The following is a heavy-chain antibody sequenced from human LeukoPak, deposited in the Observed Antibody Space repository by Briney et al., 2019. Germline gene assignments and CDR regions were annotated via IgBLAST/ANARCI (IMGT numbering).Heavy chain of an antibody. CDR1: GGSISSSSW. Sequence: PSGTLSLTCAVSGGSISSSSWWNWVRQPPGKGLEWIGEIYHSGSTNYNPSLGSRVIISVDKSKNQFSLNLSSVTAADTAVYYCAREIGSSPWFDYWGQGTLVTVSS. D-gene: IGHD6-13*01. J-gene: IGHJ4*02. CDR3: AREIGSSPWFDY. V-gene: IGHV4-4*02. CDR2: IYHSGST.